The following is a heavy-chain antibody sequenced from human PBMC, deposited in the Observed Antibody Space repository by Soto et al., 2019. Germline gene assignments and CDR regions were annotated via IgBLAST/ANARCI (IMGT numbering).Heavy chain of an antibody. D-gene: IGHD6-13*01. CDR1: GFTFSSYA. Sequence: GGSLRLSCAASGFTFSSYAMSWVRQAPGKGLGWVSAISGSGGSTYYADSVKGRFTISRDNSKNTLYLQMNSLRAEDTAVYYCAKDLDSSRWPIYGMDVSGPGTTVTVSS. J-gene: IGHJ6*02. V-gene: IGHV3-23*01. CDR3: AKDLDSSRWPIYGMDV. CDR2: ISGSGGST.